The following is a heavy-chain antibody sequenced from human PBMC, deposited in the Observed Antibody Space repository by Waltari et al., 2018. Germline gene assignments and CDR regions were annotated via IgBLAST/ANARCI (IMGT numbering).Heavy chain of an antibody. D-gene: IGHD5-12*01. J-gene: IGHJ4*02. V-gene: IGHV1-69*04. CDR1: GGTFSSYA. Sequence: QVQLVQSGAEVKKPGSSVKVSCKASGGTFSSYAISWVRQAPGQGLECMGGIIPILGLANYAQKFQGRVTITADDSTSTAYMELSSLRAEDTAVSYCARAGDGYKAPHYWGQGTLVTVSS. CDR3: ARAGDGYKAPHY. CDR2: IIPILGLA.